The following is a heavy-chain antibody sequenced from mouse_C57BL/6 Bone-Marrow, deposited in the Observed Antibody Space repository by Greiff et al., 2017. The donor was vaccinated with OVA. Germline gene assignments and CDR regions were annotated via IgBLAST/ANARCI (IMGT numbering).Heavy chain of an antibody. D-gene: IGHD4-1*01. CDR2: INPYNGGT. J-gene: IGHJ2*01. Sequence: EVKLQQPGTELVEPGASVKMSCKASGYTFTDYYMNWVKQSHGKSLEWIGVINPYNGGTSYTQKFKGKATLTVDKSSSTAYMELNSLTSEDSAVYYCARGGNWDGVWYFDYWGQGTTLTGSS. CDR3: ARGGNWDGVWYFDY. V-gene: IGHV1-19*01. CDR1: GYTFTDYY.